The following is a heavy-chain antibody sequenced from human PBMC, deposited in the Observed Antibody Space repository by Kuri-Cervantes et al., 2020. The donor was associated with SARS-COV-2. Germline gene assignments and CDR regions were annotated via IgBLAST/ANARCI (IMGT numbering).Heavy chain of an antibody. Sequence: GESLKISCAASGFTFSSYGMHWVRQAPGKGLEWVSYISSSGSTIYYADSVKGRFTISRDNAKNSLYLQMNSLRAEDTAVYYCAREDITIFGVVKEYFDLWGRGTLVTVSS. CDR1: GFTFSSYG. D-gene: IGHD3-3*01. J-gene: IGHJ2*01. V-gene: IGHV3-48*04. CDR2: ISSSGSTI. CDR3: AREDITIFGVVKEYFDL.